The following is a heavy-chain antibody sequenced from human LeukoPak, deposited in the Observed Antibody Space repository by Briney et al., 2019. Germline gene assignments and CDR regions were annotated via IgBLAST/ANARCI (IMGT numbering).Heavy chain of an antibody. CDR1: GGSISSYY. V-gene: IGHV4-59*01. CDR2: IYYSGST. Sequence: PSETLSLTCTVSGGSISSYYWSWIRQPPGKGLEWIGYIYYSGSTNYNPSLKSRVTLSVDTSKNQFSLKLSSVTAAETAVYYCARVPAHSGYDPDYYYYYMDVWGKGTTVTVSS. D-gene: IGHD5-12*01. J-gene: IGHJ6*03. CDR3: ARVPAHSGYDPDYYYYYMDV.